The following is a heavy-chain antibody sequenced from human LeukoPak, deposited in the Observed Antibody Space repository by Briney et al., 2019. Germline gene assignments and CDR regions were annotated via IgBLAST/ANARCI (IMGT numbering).Heavy chain of an antibody. D-gene: IGHD6-13*01. V-gene: IGHV4-59*06. Sequence: SETLSLTCTVSGGSISSYYWSWIRQHPGKGLEWIGYIYYSGSTYYNPSLKSRVTISVDTSKNQFSLKLSSVTAADTAVYYCARETAAAEIDYWGQGTLVTVSS. CDR3: ARETAAAEIDY. CDR2: IYYSGST. J-gene: IGHJ4*02. CDR1: GGSISSYY.